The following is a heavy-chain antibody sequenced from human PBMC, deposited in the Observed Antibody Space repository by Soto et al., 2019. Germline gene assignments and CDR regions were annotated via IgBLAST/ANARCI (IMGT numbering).Heavy chain of an antibody. CDR1: GYTFTSYG. J-gene: IGHJ6*02. CDR3: ARTYYDFWSGYSRGDYYGMDV. Sequence: XSGKVSCKASGYTFTSYGISWVRQAPGQGLEWMGWISAYNGNTNYAQKLQGRVTMTTDTSTSTAYMELRSLRSDDTAVYYCARTYYDFWSGYSRGDYYGMDVWGQGTTVTVSS. CDR2: ISAYNGNT. V-gene: IGHV1-18*04. D-gene: IGHD3-3*01.